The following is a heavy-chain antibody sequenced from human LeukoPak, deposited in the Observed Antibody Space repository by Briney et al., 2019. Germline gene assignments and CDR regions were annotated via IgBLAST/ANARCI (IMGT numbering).Heavy chain of an antibody. V-gene: IGHV3-23*01. CDR2: ISGSGGST. Sequence: GGSLRPSCAASGFTFSSYAMSWVRQAPGKGLEWVSAISGSGGSTYYADSVKGRFTISRDNSKNTLYLQMNSLRAEDTAVFFRAKNVLRYFDWLGPFDYWGQGTLVTVSS. D-gene: IGHD3-9*01. CDR3: AKNVLRYFDWLGPFDY. CDR1: GFTFSSYA. J-gene: IGHJ4*02.